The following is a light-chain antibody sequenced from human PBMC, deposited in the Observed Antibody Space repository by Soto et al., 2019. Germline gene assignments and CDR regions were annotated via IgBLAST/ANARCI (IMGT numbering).Light chain of an antibody. J-gene: IGKJ5*01. V-gene: IGKV3-11*01. Sequence: ETVLTQSPATLSLSPGERATLSCRASQSVSSYLAWYQQKPGQAPRLLIYDASNRATGIPARFSGSGSGTDFTLTIRSLEPEDFAVYYCQQRSNWRITFGQGTRLEIK. CDR1: QSVSSY. CDR2: DAS. CDR3: QQRSNWRIT.